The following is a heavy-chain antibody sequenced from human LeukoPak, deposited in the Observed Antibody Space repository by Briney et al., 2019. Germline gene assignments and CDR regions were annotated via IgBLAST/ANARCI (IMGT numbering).Heavy chain of an antibody. CDR1: GYTFTGYY. J-gene: IGHJ6*02. CDR3: ARDSDPRVRSDVGGMDV. V-gene: IGHV1-2*02. D-gene: IGHD3-3*01. Sequence: GASVKVSCKASGYTFTGYYMHWVRQAPGQGLEWMGWINPNSGGTNYAQKFQGRVTMTRDTSISTAYMELSRLRSDDTAVYYCARDSDPRVRSDVGGMDVWGQGTTVSVSS. CDR2: INPNSGGT.